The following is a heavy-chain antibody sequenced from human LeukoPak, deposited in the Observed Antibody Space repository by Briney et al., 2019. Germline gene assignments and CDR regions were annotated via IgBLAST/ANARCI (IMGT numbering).Heavy chain of an antibody. CDR1: GGSFSGYY. Sequence: SETLSLTCAVYGGSFSGYYWSWLRQPPGKGLEWIGEINHSGSTNYNPSLKSRVTISVDTSKNQFSLKLSSVTAADTAVYYCARAAKRHSSGWYSFDYWGQGTLVTVSS. D-gene: IGHD6-19*01. V-gene: IGHV4-34*01. CDR3: ARAAKRHSSGWYSFDY. CDR2: INHSGST. J-gene: IGHJ4*02.